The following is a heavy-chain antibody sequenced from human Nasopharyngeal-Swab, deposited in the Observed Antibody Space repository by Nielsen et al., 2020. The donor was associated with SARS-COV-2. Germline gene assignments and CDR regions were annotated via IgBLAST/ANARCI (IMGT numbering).Heavy chain of an antibody. CDR3: AKDMFPGIAAAGDY. J-gene: IGHJ4*02. V-gene: IGHV3-7*03. CDR2: IKQDGSEK. CDR1: GFTFSSFW. Sequence: GESLKISCAASGFTFSSFWMNWVRQAPGKGLEWVANIKQDGSEKYYVDSVKGRFTISRDNAKNSLYLQMNRLRAEDTALYYCAKDMFPGIAAAGDYWGQGTLVTVSS. D-gene: IGHD6-13*01.